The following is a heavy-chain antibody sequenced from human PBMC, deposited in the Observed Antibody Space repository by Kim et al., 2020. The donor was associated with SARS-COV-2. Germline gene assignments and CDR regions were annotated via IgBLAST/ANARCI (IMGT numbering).Heavy chain of an antibody. CDR2: IDPGDSYT. J-gene: IGHJ3*02. CDR1: GYSFSSYW. V-gene: IGHV5-10-1*01. CDR3: ARHGRYYDSSGYPRNDAFEI. D-gene: IGHD3-22*01. Sequence: GESLKISCKGSGYSFSSYWISWVRQMPGKGLEWMGRIDPGDSYTNYSPSFQGHVTISADKSISTAYLQWSSLKASDTAMYYCARHGRYYDSSGYPRNDAFEIWGQGTMVTVSS.